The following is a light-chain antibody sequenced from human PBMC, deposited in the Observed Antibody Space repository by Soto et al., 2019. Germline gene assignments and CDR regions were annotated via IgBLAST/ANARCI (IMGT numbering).Light chain of an antibody. CDR1: SSDVGGYKY. J-gene: IGLJ1*01. CDR3: SSYTSTNTYV. V-gene: IGLV2-14*01. CDR2: XXX. Sequence: QSALTQPASVSGSPGQSITISCTGTSSDVGGYKYVTWYQQNPGRAPKGLIXXXXXXXXXXSNRFSGSKSGNTASLTISGLQAEDEADYFCSSYTSTNTYVFGSGTKVTVL.